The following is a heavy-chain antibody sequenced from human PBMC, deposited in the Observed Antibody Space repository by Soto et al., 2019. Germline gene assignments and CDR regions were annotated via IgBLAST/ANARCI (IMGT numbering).Heavy chain of an antibody. V-gene: IGHV4-30-4*01. J-gene: IGHJ4*02. Sequence: PSEPLSLTCTVSGGSISSGDYFWSWIRQPPGKGLEWIGYIYYSGSTYYNPSLKSRVTISVDTSKNQFSLKLSSVTAADTAVYYCARVKAGVVYWGQGTLVTVSS. CDR3: ARVKAGVVY. D-gene: IGHD6-13*01. CDR1: GGSISSGDYF. CDR2: IYYSGST.